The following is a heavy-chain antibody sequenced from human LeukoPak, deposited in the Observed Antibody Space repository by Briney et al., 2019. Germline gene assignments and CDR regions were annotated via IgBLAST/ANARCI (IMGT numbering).Heavy chain of an antibody. V-gene: IGHV1-8*03. J-gene: IGHJ6*03. CDR1: GYTFTSYG. CDR2: MNPNSGDT. D-gene: IGHD5-18*01. CDR3: ARGETGMVDYYMDV. Sequence: ASVKVSCKASGYTFTSYGISWVRQAPGQGLEWMGWMNPNSGDTGYAQKLQGRVTITRNTCISTVYMELSSLRSEDTAVYYCARGETGMVDYYMDVWGKGTTVIVSS.